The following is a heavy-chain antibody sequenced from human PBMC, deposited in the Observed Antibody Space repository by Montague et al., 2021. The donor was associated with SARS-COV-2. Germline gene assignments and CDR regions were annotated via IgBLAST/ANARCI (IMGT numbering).Heavy chain of an antibody. Sequence: SETLSLTCAVSGGSFTAYYLHWILQPPRNGLPWIGLLNHSGSTNYNPSLTSRVPLAVATSKNQVSLKLTSVTASDTAVFYCAGSTVTNSPCGFSNKLRSRYNGMDVWGQGTTVTVS. CDR3: AGSTVTNSPCGFSNKLRSRYNGMDV. D-gene: IGHD4-17*01. CDR1: GGSFTAYY. J-gene: IGHJ6*02. CDR2: LNHSGST. V-gene: IGHV4-34*01.